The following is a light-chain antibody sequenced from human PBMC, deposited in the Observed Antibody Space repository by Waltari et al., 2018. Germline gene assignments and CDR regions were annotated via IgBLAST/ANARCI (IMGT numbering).Light chain of an antibody. J-gene: IGLJ2*01. CDR1: SSDVGGYNY. CDR3: SSYRSGSILV. CDR2: EVS. Sequence: QSALTQPASVSGSPGQSITISCTGTSSDVGGYNYVSWYQQHPGKVPKVMLYEVSNRPSGVSHRFSGSKSGNTASLTISGLQAEDEADYYCSSYRSGSILVFGGGTKVTVL. V-gene: IGLV2-14*01.